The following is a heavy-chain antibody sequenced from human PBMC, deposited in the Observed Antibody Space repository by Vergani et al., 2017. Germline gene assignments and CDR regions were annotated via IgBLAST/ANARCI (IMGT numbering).Heavy chain of an antibody. J-gene: IGHJ6*02. Sequence: EVQLVESGGGLVKRGGSLSLSCAASGFTFSSYSMNWVRQAPGKGLEWVSSISSSSSYIHYSDSLKGRFTISRDNAKSSLYLQMNSLRAEDTGVYYCARDRYYRGSGSYPYFYYYGLDVWGQGTAVTVSS. CDR3: ARDRYYRGSGSYPYFYYYGLDV. CDR2: ISSSSSYI. V-gene: IGHV3-21*01. CDR1: GFTFSSYS. D-gene: IGHD3-10*01.